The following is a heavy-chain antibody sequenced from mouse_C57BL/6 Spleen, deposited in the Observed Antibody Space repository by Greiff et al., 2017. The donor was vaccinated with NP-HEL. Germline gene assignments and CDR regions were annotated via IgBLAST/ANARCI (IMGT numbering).Heavy chain of an antibody. D-gene: IGHD1-1*01. Sequence: EVQGVESGGDLVKPGGSLKLSCAASGFTFSSYGMSWVRQTPDKRLEWVATISSGGSYTYYPDSVKGRFTISRDNAKNTLYLQMSSLKSEDTAMYYCARQEGLLRYPGYFDVWGTGTTVTVSS. CDR2: ISSGGSYT. CDR3: ARQEGLLRYPGYFDV. V-gene: IGHV5-6*01. J-gene: IGHJ1*03. CDR1: GFTFSSYG.